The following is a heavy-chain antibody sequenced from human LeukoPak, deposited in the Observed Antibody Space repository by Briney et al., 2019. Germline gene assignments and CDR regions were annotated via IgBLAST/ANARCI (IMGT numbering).Heavy chain of an antibody. J-gene: IGHJ4*02. V-gene: IGHV1-69*13. CDR2: IIPIFGTA. CDR1: GGTFSSYA. D-gene: IGHD6-13*01. Sequence: ASVKVSCKASGGTFSSYAISWVRQAPGQGLEGMGGIIPIFGTANYAQKFQGRVTITADESTSTAYMELSSLRSEDTAVYYCARDLQPYPTIAAAGNFDYWGQGTLVTVSS. CDR3: ARDLQPYPTIAAAGNFDY.